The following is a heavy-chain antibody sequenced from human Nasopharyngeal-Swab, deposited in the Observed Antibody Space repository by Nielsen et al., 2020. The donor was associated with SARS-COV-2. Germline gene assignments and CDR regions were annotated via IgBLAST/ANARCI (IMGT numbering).Heavy chain of an antibody. CDR3: ARGIAAAGTLDY. CDR1: GYTFTSYA. Sequence: ASAKVSCKASGYTFTSYAMHWVRQAPAQRLEWMGWINAGNGNTKYSQKFQGRVTITRDTSASTAYMELSSLRSEDTAVYYCARGIAAAGTLDYWGQGTLVTVSS. V-gene: IGHV1-3*01. CDR2: INAGNGNT. D-gene: IGHD6-13*01. J-gene: IGHJ4*02.